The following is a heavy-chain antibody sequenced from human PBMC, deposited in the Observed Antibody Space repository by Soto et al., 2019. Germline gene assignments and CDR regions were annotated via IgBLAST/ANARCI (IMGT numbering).Heavy chain of an antibody. CDR2: ISAYHGNT. J-gene: IGHJ4*02. CDR1: GYTFTSYG. D-gene: IGHD4-17*01. CDR3: AIFSYGDYVWGPCDY. V-gene: IGHV1-18*01. Sequence: QVQLVQSGAEVKKPGASVKVSCKASGYTFTSYGISWVRQATGQGLEWMGWISAYHGNTNYAQKLQGRVTMTTDTSTSTAYMELRSVRSDDTAVYYCAIFSYGDYVWGPCDYWGQGTLVTVSS.